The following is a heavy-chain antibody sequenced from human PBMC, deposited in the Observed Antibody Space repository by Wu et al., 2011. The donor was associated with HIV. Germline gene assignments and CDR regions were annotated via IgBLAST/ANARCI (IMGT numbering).Heavy chain of an antibody. CDR1: GGGFITVG. CDR2: IIPMDSTA. J-gene: IGHJ3*02. CDR3: ALLVVGANAFDI. D-gene: IGHD1-26*01. V-gene: IGHV1-69*14. Sequence: QVQLVQSGAEVRKPGSSVKLSCKASGGGFITVGISWVRQAPGQGLEWMGGIIPMDSTANYTQKFRGRVTITADKSTDTVYMELSSLRSEDTAVYYCALLVVGANAFDIWAKGQWSPSLQ.